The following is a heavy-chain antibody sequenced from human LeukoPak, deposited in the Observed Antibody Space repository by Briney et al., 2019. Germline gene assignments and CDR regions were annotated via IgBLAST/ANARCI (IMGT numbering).Heavy chain of an antibody. CDR3: AIVVVVAALDY. CDR2: LNPNSGGT. CDR1: GYTFTGYF. D-gene: IGHD2-15*01. V-gene: IGHV1-2*02. Sequence: ASVTVSCKASGYTFTGYFMHWLRQAPGQGLEWMGWLNPNSGGTNYAQKFQGRVTMTRDTSISTAYMELSRLRSDDTAVYYCAIVVVVAALDYWGQGTLVTVSS. J-gene: IGHJ4*02.